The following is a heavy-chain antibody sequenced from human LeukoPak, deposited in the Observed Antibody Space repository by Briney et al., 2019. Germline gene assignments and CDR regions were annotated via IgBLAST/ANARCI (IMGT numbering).Heavy chain of an antibody. D-gene: IGHD3-3*01. CDR1: GFTFDDYG. V-gene: IGHV3-20*04. J-gene: IGHJ6*03. CDR2: INWNGGST. Sequence: GGSLRLSCAASGFTFDDYGMSWVRQAPGKGLEWVSGINWNGGSTGYADSVRGRFTISRDNAKNSLYLQMNSLRAEDTALYYCARVDHDFWSGYYPFYYYYYMDVWGKGTTVTVSS. CDR3: ARVDHDFWSGYYPFYYYYYMDV.